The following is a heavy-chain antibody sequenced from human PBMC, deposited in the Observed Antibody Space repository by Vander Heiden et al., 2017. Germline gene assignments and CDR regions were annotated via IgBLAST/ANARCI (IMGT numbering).Heavy chain of an antibody. CDR3: AREGVVVTPIPDPFDI. J-gene: IGHJ3*02. CDR2: MNPNSGNT. Sequence: QVQLVQSGAEVKKPGAAVKVSCKASGYTFSSYDINWVRQAAGQGLEWMGWMNPNSGNTGYAQKFQGRVTMTRSTPISTAYMELSSLTSEDTAVYYCAREGVVVTPIPDPFDIWGQGTMVTVSS. V-gene: IGHV1-8*01. CDR1: GYTFSSYD. D-gene: IGHD2-21*02.